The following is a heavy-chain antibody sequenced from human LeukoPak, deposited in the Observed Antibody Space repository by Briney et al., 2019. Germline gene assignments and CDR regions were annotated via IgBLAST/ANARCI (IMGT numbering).Heavy chain of an antibody. J-gene: IGHJ4*02. CDR3: ARRVNSNGSPSDY. V-gene: IGHV4-39*01. Sequence: SETLSLTCIVSGGSISSSSYYWGWIRQPPGKGLEWIGSIYYIGSTYYNPSLKSRVTISVDTSKNQFSLKLRSVTAADTAVYYCARRVNSNGSPSDYWGQGTLVTVSS. CDR2: IYYIGST. CDR1: GGSISSSSYY. D-gene: IGHD1-26*01.